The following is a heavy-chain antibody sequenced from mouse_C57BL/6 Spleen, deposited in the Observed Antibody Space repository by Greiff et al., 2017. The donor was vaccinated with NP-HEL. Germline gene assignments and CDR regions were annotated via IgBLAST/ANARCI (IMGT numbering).Heavy chain of an antibody. V-gene: IGHV1-64*01. Sequence: QVQLKESGAELVKPGASVKLSCKASGYTFTSYWMHWMKQRPGQGLEWIGMIHPNSGSTNYNEKFKNKATLTVDKSSSTAYMQLSSLTSEDSAVFYCARRDITTVGGYFDVWGTGTTVTVSS. D-gene: IGHD1-1*01. CDR3: ARRDITTVGGYFDV. CDR2: IHPNSGST. CDR1: GYTFTSYW. J-gene: IGHJ1*03.